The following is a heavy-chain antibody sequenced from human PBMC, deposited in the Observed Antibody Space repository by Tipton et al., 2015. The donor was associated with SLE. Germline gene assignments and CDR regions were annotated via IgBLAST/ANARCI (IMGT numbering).Heavy chain of an antibody. CDR2: ISSSSSYI. CDR3: ASGGGGLGGYFDL. Sequence: SLRLSCAASGFAFSDYSMNWIRQAPGKGLEWVSSISSSSSYIYYADSVKGRFTISRDNAKNSLYLQMNSLRAEDTAVYYCASGGGGLGGYFDLWGRGTLVTVSS. CDR1: GFAFSDYS. D-gene: IGHD3-16*01. J-gene: IGHJ2*01. V-gene: IGHV3-21*01.